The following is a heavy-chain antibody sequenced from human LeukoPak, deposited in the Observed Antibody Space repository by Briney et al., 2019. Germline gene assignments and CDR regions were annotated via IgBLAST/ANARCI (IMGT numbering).Heavy chain of an antibody. J-gene: IGHJ4*02. CDR1: GFKFSKYW. V-gene: IGHV3-7*01. Sequence: GGSLRLSCAASGFKFSKYWMAWVRQAPGRGLEWVAKIKEEGNEESYVDSVEGRFIISRDNAKNSLYLPMNSLRVEDTAVYYCARMFDCWGPGTLVTVSS. CDR2: IKEEGNEE. CDR3: ARMFDC.